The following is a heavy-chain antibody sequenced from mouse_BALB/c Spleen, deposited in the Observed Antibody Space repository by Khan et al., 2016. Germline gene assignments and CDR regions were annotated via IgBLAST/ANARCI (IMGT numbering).Heavy chain of an antibody. CDR3: RSVYFDY. V-gene: IGHV6-6*01. CDR2: IRSKSNNHAT. J-gene: IGHJ2*01. Sequence: EVKLVESGGGLVQPGGSMKLSCAASGFTFSDAWMDWVRQSPEKGLEWVAEIRSKSNNHATYYAESVKGRITTSRDDSRSSDYLQMNSLSADGSGIYFCRSVYFDYWGQGTTLTVSS. CDR1: GFTFSDAW.